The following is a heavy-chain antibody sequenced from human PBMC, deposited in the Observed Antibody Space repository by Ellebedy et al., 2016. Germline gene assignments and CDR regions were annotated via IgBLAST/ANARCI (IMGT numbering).Heavy chain of an antibody. D-gene: IGHD5-12*01. CDR3: ARARSGYDQAHHFDY. J-gene: IGHJ4*02. CDR2: IYYSGST. Sequence: SETLSLTCTVSGGSISSGGYYWSWIRQHPGKGLEWIGYIYYSGSTYYNPSLKSRVTISVDTSKNQFSLKVSSVTAADTAVYHCARARSGYDQAHHFDYWGQGTLVTASS. V-gene: IGHV4-31*03. CDR1: GGSISSGGYY.